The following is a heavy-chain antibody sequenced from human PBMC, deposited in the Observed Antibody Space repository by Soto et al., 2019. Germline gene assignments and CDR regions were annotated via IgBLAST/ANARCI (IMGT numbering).Heavy chain of an antibody. CDR2: VDSDGSDT. V-gene: IGHV3-74*01. D-gene: IGHD3-10*01. CDR3: VRDFFGFDY. Sequence: GGSRRLSCAASGFTFRTYWMSWVRQGPGTGLVWVARVDSDGSDTIYADSVEGRFTISRDNAKNMVYLQMNSLRVEDTAVYYCVRDFFGFDYWGRGTQVTVSS. CDR1: GFTFRTYW. J-gene: IGHJ4*02.